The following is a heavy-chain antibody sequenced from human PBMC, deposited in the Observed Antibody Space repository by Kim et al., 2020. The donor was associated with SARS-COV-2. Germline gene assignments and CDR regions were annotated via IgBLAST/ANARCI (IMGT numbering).Heavy chain of an antibody. CDR3: TRIGRRSGWYAEYYFDY. J-gene: IGHJ4*02. V-gene: IGHV3-49*02. D-gene: IGHD6-19*01. Sequence: VKGRFTISKDDSKSIAYLQKNSLKTEDTAVYYCTRIGRRSGWYAEYYFDYWGQGTLVTVSS.